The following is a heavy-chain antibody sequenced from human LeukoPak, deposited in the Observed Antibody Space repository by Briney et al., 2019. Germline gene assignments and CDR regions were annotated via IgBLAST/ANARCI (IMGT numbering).Heavy chain of an antibody. CDR2: ISAYNGNT. CDR1: GYTFTSYA. V-gene: IGHV1-18*01. D-gene: IGHD3-10*01. CDR3: ARVPGDYFDY. J-gene: IGHJ4*02. Sequence: ASVKVSCKTSGYTFTSYAMHWVRQAPGQRLEWMGWISAYNGNTNYAQKLQGRVTMTTDTSTSTAYMELRSLRSDDTAVYYCARVPGDYFDYWGQGTLVTVSS.